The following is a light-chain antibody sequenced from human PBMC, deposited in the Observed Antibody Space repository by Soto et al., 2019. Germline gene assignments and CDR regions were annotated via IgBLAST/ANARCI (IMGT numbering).Light chain of an antibody. V-gene: IGLV2-23*01. CDR2: EGS. CDR1: SSDVGSYNL. J-gene: IGLJ2*01. Sequence: QSALTQPASVSGSPGQSITISCTGSSSDVGSYNLVSWYQQHPGKAPKFMIYEGSKRPSGVSNRFSGSKSGNTASLTISGLQAEDEADYYCCSYARSSTVVFGGGTKVTVL. CDR3: CSYARSSTVV.